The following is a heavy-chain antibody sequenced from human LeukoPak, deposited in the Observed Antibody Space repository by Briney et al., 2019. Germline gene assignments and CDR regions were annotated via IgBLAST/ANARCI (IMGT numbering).Heavy chain of an antibody. Sequence: ASVKVSCKASGYTFTNYYISWVRQAPGQGLEWMGWISAYNGNTNYAQNLQGRVTMTTDTSTTTAYMELRSLRSDDTAIYYCALIPHCTTVTCYFLDYWGQGTLVTVSS. J-gene: IGHJ4*02. CDR3: ALIPHCTTVTCYFLDY. D-gene: IGHD2-8*01. V-gene: IGHV1-18*01. CDR2: ISAYNGNT. CDR1: GYTFTNYY.